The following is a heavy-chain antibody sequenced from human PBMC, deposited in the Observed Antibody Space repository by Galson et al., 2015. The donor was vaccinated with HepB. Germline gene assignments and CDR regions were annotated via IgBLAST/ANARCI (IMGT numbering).Heavy chain of an antibody. Sequence: SLRLSCAASGFIFSRYAMHWVRQAPGKGLEWVAAISFEGTNKYYAGSVKGRFTISRDNSRNTLYLQMNSLRTEDTAVYFCARLNYYAGSSDYWGQGTLVTVSS. CDR2: ISFEGTNK. CDR1: GFIFSRYA. D-gene: IGHD3-10*01. V-gene: IGHV3-30-3*01. CDR3: ARLNYYAGSSDY. J-gene: IGHJ4*02.